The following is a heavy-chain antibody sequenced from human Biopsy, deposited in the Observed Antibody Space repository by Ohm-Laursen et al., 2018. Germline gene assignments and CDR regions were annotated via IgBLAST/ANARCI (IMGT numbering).Heavy chain of an antibody. J-gene: IGHJ4*02. CDR2: ISYDGSNI. V-gene: IGHV3-30*03. CDR1: GFTFSNAW. D-gene: IGHD3-10*01. CDR3: AGNYGDYYFDF. Sequence: SLRLSCAASGFTFSNAWMGWVRQAPGKGLEWVALISYDGSNIHYAVSVKGRFTISRDNSKNTLYLQMNSLRAEDTAIYSCAGNYGDYYFDFWGRGTLVTVSS.